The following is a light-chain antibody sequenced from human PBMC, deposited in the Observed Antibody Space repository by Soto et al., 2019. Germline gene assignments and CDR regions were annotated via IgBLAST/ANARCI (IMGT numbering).Light chain of an antibody. J-gene: IGLJ2*01. Sequence: QPVLTQPPSVSEAPRQRVTISCSGSSSNIGNNAVNWYQQLPGKAPKLLIYYDDLLPSGVSDRFSGSKSGTSASLAISGLQAEDEADYDCAAWDDSLNGVVFGGGTKLTVL. CDR1: SSNIGNNA. CDR3: AAWDDSLNGVV. V-gene: IGLV1-36*01. CDR2: YDD.